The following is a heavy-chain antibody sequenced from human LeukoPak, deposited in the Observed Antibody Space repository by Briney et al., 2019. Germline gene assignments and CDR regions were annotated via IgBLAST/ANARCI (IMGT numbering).Heavy chain of an antibody. CDR2: IWYDGSNK. V-gene: IGHV3-33*08. CDR1: GFTFSSYA. J-gene: IGHJ6*02. CDR3: ARDPIVVVTAIFGNAMDV. D-gene: IGHD2-21*02. Sequence: GGSLRLSCADSGFTFSSYAMSWVRQAPGKGLEWVAVIWYDGSNKYYADSVKGRFTISRDNSKNTLYLQMNSLRAEDTAVYYCARDPIVVVTAIFGNAMDVWGQGTTVTVSS.